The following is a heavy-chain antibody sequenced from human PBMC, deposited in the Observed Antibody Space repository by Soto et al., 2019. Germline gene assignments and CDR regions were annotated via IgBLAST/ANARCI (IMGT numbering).Heavy chain of an antibody. CDR1: GGSISSGGYS. CDR3: ARAGGDHRAPDY. J-gene: IGHJ4*02. Sequence: QLQLQESGSGLVKPSQTLSLTCAVSGGSISSGGYSWSWIRQPPGKGLEWIGYIYHSGSTYYNPSLKSRVAVSVDRSKHQFSLKLSSVTAADTAVYYCARAGGDHRAPDYWGQGTLVTVSS. V-gene: IGHV4-30-2*01. D-gene: IGHD3-10*01. CDR2: IYHSGST.